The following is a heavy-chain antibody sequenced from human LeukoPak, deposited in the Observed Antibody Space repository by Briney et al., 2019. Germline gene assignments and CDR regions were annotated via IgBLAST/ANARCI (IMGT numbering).Heavy chain of an antibody. D-gene: IGHD3-10*01. V-gene: IGHV1-69*05. CDR3: ARDQWRFGESAFDY. CDR1: GGTFSSYA. J-gene: IGHJ4*02. CDR2: IIPIFGTA. Sequence: SVKVSCNASGGTFSSYAISWVRQAPGQGLEWMGGIIPIFGTANYAQKFQGRVTITTDKSTSTAYMELSSLRSEDTAVYYCARDQWRFGESAFDYWGQGTLVTVSS.